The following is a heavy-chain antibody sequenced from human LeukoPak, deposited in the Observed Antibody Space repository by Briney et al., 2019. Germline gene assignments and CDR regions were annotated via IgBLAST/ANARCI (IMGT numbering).Heavy chain of an antibody. Sequence: SETLSLTCAVCGGSFSGYYWSWIRQPPGKGLEWIGEINHSGSTNYNPSLKSRVTISVDTSKNQFSLKLSSVTAADTAVYYCATEESDYSIDYWGQGTLVTVSS. D-gene: IGHD4-11*01. V-gene: IGHV4-34*01. CDR2: INHSGST. J-gene: IGHJ4*02. CDR1: GGSFSGYY. CDR3: ATEESDYSIDY.